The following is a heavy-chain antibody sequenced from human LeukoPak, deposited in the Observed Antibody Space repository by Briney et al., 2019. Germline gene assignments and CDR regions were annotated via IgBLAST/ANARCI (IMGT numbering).Heavy chain of an antibody. D-gene: IGHD6-6*01. CDR3: AKDRSSSGLIYY. Sequence: GGSLRLSCAAAGFTFSSYARSWVRQAPGKGLEGVSAISGSGGSTYYADSVKGRFTISRDNSKNTLYLQMNSLRAEDTAVYYCAKDRSSSGLIYYWGQGTLVTVSS. V-gene: IGHV3-23*01. J-gene: IGHJ4*02. CDR1: GFTFSSYA. CDR2: ISGSGGST.